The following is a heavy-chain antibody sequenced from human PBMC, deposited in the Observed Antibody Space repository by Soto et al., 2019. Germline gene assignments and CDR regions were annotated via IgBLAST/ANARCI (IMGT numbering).Heavy chain of an antibody. V-gene: IGHV1-24*01. CDR2: FDPEDGET. CDR3: ATVARKQWQIEVHEI. Sequence: ASLKVSCNVSGYTLTELSMHWVRQAPGKGLEWMGGFDPEDGETIYAQKFQGRVTMTEDTSTDTAYMELSSLRSEDTAVYYCATVARKQWQIEVHEIWGQGTMDNVSS. D-gene: IGHD6-19*01. CDR1: GYTLTELS. J-gene: IGHJ3*02.